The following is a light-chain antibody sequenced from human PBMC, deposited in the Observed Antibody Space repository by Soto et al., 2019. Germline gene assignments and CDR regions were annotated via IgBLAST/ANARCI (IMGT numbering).Light chain of an antibody. Sequence: DIQMTQSPSSLSASVGDRVTITCRASQSITNYLNWYQQKPGKAPKLLIYAASSLQSGVPSRFSGSESGTDFTLSNSSLQPEDFATYYCQQSYSTPWTFGQGTKEEIK. V-gene: IGKV1-39*01. CDR1: QSITNY. J-gene: IGKJ1*01. CDR2: AAS. CDR3: QQSYSTPWT.